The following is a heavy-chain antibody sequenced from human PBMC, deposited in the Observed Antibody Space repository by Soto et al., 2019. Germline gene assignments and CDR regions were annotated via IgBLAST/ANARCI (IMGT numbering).Heavy chain of an antibody. CDR2: MNPNSGNT. V-gene: IGHV1-8*01. CDR1: GYTFTSYD. J-gene: IGHJ6*03. Sequence: ASVKVSCKDSGYTFTSYDIKWVRQATGQGLEWMGWMNPNSGNTGYAQKFQGRVTMTRNTSISTAYMELSSLRSEDTAVYYCAVLFGVVNNSPSYYYYCYYLAVWGKGSTVTVSS. CDR3: AVLFGVVNNSPSYYYYCYYLAV. D-gene: IGHD3-3*01.